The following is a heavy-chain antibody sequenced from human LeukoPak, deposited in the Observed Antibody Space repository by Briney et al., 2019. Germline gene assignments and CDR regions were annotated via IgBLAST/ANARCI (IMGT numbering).Heavy chain of an antibody. CDR1: GFTFSSYG. V-gene: IGHV3-30*18. D-gene: IGHD6-19*01. J-gene: IGHJ4*02. CDR2: ISYDGSNK. Sequence: GGSLRLSCAASGFTFSSYGMHWVRQAPGKGLEWVAVISYDGSNKYYADSVKGRFTISRDNSKNTLYLQMNSLRAEDTAVYYCAKGRPAAKPSSIAVAGCCVDYFDYWGQGTLVTVSS. CDR3: AKGRPAAKPSSIAVAGCCVDYFDY.